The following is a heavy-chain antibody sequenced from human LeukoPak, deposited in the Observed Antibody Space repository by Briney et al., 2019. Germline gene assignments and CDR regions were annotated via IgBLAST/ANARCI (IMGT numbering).Heavy chain of an antibody. CDR1: GGSISSYY. D-gene: IGHD3-22*01. V-gene: IGHV4-59*01. Sequence: SETLSLTCTVSGGSISSYYWSWLRQPPGKGLEWIGYIYYSGSTNYNPSLKSRVTISVDTSKNQFSLKLSSVTAADTAVYYCAAYGDYYDSSGYYSGGFDYWGQGTLVTVSS. CDR3: AAYGDYYDSSGYYSGGFDY. J-gene: IGHJ4*02. CDR2: IYYSGST.